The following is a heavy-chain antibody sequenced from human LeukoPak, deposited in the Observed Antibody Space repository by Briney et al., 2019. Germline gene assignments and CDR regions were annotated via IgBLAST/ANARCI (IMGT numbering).Heavy chain of an antibody. CDR2: ISGSGGST. V-gene: IGHV3-23*01. CDR3: AKDRVLRYFDWLFDLAY. D-gene: IGHD3-9*01. J-gene: IGHJ4*02. Sequence: PGGSLRLSCAASGFTFSSYGMSWVRQAPGKGLEWVSAISGSGGSTYYADSVKGRFTISRDNAKNTLYLQMNSLRADDTAVYYCAKDRVLRYFDWLFDLAYWGQGTLVTVSS. CDR1: GFTFSSYG.